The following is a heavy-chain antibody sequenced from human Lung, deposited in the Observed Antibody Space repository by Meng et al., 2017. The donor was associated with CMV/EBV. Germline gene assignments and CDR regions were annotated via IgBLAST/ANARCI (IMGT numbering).Heavy chain of an antibody. CDR2: INPNSGGT. J-gene: IGHJ4*02. CDR3: ARALLFITMVRGAIGY. D-gene: IGHD3-10*01. V-gene: IGHV1-2*02. Sequence: ASXXVSXKASGYTFTGYYMHWVRQAPGQGLEWMGWINPNSGGTNYAQKFQGRVTMTRDTSISTAYMELSRLRSDDTAVYYCARALLFITMVRGAIGYWGQGTXVNGAS. CDR1: GYTFTGYY.